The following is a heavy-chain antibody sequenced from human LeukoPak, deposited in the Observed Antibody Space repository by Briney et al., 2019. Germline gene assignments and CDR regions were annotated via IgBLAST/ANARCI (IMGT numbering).Heavy chain of an antibody. V-gene: IGHV1-69*06. Sequence: SVKVSCKASGGTFSSYAISWVRQAPGQGLEWMGGIIPIFGTANYAQKFQGRVTITADKSTSTAYMELSGLRSEDTAVYYCATYSSSYGAYFDYWGQGTLVTVSS. D-gene: IGHD6-6*01. CDR1: GGTFSSYA. J-gene: IGHJ4*02. CDR2: IIPIFGTA. CDR3: ATYSSSYGAYFDY.